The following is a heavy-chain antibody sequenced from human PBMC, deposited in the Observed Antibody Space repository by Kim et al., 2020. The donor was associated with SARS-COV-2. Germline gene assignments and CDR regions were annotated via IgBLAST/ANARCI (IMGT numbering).Heavy chain of an antibody. Sequence: GGSLRLSCTASGFTFGDYAMSWFRQAPGKGLEWVGFIRSKAYGGTTEYAASVKGRFTISRDDSKSIAYLQMNSLKTEDTAVYYCTSWEVAATWEADYYGMDVWGQGTSVTVSS. D-gene: IGHD2-15*01. CDR3: TSWEVAATWEADYYGMDV. J-gene: IGHJ6*02. V-gene: IGHV3-49*03. CDR2: IRSKAYGGTT. CDR1: GFTFGDYA.